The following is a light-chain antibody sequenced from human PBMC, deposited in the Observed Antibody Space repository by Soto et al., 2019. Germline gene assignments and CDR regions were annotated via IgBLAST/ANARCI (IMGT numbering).Light chain of an antibody. V-gene: IGKV3-20*01. CDR3: QQYGSSPQT. CDR2: GAS. Sequence: EIVLTQSPGTLSLSPGERATLSCRASESVRSNYLAWYQQKPGQAPRLLMYGASNRATGIPDRFSGSGSGTDVTLTISRLEPEDFAVYYCQQYGSSPQTFGQGNKLEIK. CDR1: ESVRSNY. J-gene: IGKJ2*01.